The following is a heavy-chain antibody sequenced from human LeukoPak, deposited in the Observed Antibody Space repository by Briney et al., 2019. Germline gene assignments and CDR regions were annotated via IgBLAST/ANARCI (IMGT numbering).Heavy chain of an antibody. CDR1: GYSFTSYW. V-gene: IGHV5-51*01. D-gene: IGHD3-10*01. CDR2: IYPGDSDT. Sequence: GEPLQISCKGSGYSFTSYWIGWVRPMPGKGLEWMGIIYPGDSDTRYSPSFQGQVTISADKSISTAYLQWSSLKASDTAMYYCARGYYYGSGSWHYYDGRDVWGQGTTVTVSS. J-gene: IGHJ6*02. CDR3: ARGYYYGSGSWHYYDGRDV.